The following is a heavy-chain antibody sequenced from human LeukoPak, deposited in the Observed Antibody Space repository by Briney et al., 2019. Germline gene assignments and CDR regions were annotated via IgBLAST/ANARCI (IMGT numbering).Heavy chain of an antibody. CDR3: ASLHTDCSSTSCYQDYYYMDV. Sequence: ASVKVSCKASGYTFTGYYMHWVRQAPGQGLEWMGWINPNSGGTNYAQKFQGRVTMTRDMSTSTVYMELSSLRSEDTAVYYCASLHTDCSSTSCYQDYYYMDVWGKGTTVTVSS. CDR1: GYTFTGYY. J-gene: IGHJ6*03. V-gene: IGHV1-2*02. CDR2: INPNSGGT. D-gene: IGHD2-2*01.